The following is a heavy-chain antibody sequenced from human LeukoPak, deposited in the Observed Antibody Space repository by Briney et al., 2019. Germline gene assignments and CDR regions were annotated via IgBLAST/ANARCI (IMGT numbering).Heavy chain of an antibody. V-gene: IGHV1-69*06. CDR2: IIPIFGTA. D-gene: IGHD2/OR15-2a*01. CDR3: ARVASVGLWGAFDY. J-gene: IGHJ4*02. CDR1: GGTFSSYA. Sequence: GASVKVSCKASGGTFSSYAISWVRQAPGQGLEWMGGIIPIFGTANYAQKFQGRVTITAGKSTSTAYMELSSLRSEDTAVYYCARVASVGLWGAFDYWGQGTLVTVSS.